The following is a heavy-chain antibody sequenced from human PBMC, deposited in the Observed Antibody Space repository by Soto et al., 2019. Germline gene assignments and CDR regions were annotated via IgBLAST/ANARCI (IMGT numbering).Heavy chain of an antibody. CDR3: AKPYYDFWGGYYTSWFDP. V-gene: IGHV3-23*01. J-gene: IGHJ5*02. CDR2: ISGSGGTT. D-gene: IGHD3-3*01. Sequence: EVQLLESGGGLVQPGGSLRLSCAASGFTFSNYAMSWVRQAPGKGLEWVSAISGSGGTTYYADSVKGRFTISRDNSKNPLYLQMNSLRAEDTAVYYCAKPYYDFWGGYYTSWFDPWGQGTLVTVSS. CDR1: GFTFSNYA.